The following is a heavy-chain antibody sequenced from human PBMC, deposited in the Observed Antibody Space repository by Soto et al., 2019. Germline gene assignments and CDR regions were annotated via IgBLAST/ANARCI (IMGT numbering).Heavy chain of an antibody. CDR1: GYSFTSYW. D-gene: IGHD3-3*01. Sequence: GESLKISCKGSGYSFTSYWIGWVRQMPGKGLEWMGIIYPGDSDTRYSPSFQGQVTISADKSISTAYLQWSSLKASDTAMYYWARHNPPGFGVPSPPGNWFDPWGQGTLVTVSS. CDR2: IYPGDSDT. V-gene: IGHV5-51*01. J-gene: IGHJ5*02. CDR3: ARHNPPGFGVPSPPGNWFDP.